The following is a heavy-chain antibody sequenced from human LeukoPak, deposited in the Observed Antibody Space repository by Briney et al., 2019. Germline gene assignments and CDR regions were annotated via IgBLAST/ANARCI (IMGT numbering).Heavy chain of an antibody. CDR2: IRSKAYGGTT. J-gene: IGHJ5*02. Sequence: GGSLRLSCTASGFTFGDYAMSWFRQAPGKGREWVGFIRSKAYGGTTEYAASVKGRFTISRDDSKSIAYLQMNSLKTEDTAVYYCTRAYTQLGFDPWGQGTLVTVSS. CDR3: TRAYTQLGFDP. V-gene: IGHV3-49*03. CDR1: GFTFGDYA. D-gene: IGHD2-2*01.